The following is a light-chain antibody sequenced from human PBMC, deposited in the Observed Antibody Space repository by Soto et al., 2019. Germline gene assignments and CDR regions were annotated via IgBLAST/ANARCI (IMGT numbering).Light chain of an antibody. Sequence: EIQITQSQSSLSASVGDRVTITCRASQSISRYLNWYQQKPGKAPNLLIYVASSLQSEVPSRFSGSGSGTDFTLTITSLQPEDFATYYCQQSYGTPITFGQGTRLEI. CDR2: VAS. V-gene: IGKV1-39*01. CDR3: QQSYGTPIT. CDR1: QSISRY. J-gene: IGKJ5*01.